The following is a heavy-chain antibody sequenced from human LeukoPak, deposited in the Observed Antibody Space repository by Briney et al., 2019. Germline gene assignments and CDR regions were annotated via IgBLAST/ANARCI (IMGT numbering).Heavy chain of an antibody. CDR2: IYNSGAS. D-gene: IGHD6-19*01. CDR1: GGSISSHF. V-gene: IGHV4-59*11. J-gene: IGHJ4*02. Sequence: SETLSLTCTASGGSISSHFWSWLRQPPGKGLEWIGNIYNSGASNYTPSLKSGVTISVDTSKNQLSLQLTSVTAADTAVYYCTKATQWLAFYYWGGGTLVTVSS. CDR3: TKATQWLAFYY.